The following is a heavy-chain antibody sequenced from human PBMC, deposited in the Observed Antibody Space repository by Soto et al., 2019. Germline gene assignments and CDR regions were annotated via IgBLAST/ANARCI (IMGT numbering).Heavy chain of an antibody. V-gene: IGHV1-46*01. J-gene: IGHJ4*02. CDR2: INPSGGST. Sequence: ASVKVSCKASGYTFTIYGINWVRQAPGQGLEWMGIINPSGGSTSYAQKFQGRVTMTRDTSTSTVYMELSSLRAEDTALYHCAKVSPEINWNDSDYWGQGTPVTVSS. CDR1: GYTFTIYG. D-gene: IGHD1-1*01. CDR3: AKVSPEINWNDSDY.